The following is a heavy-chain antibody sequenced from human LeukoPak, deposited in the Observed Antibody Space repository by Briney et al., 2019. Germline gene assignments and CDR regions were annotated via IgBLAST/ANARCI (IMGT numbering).Heavy chain of an antibody. Sequence: SVKVSCKASGFTFTSSAMQWVRQARGQRLEWIGWIVVGSGNTNYAQKFQGRVTITADEFTGTAYMELNSLRSEDTAVYYCARVVTPRYCSTTSCYWKGWFDPWGQGTLVTVSS. D-gene: IGHD2-2*01. CDR1: GFTFTSSA. CDR3: ARVVTPRYCSTTSCYWKGWFDP. V-gene: IGHV1-58*02. J-gene: IGHJ5*02. CDR2: IVVGSGNT.